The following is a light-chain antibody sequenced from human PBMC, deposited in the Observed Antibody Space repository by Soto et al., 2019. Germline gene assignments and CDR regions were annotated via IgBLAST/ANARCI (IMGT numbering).Light chain of an antibody. CDR1: QSVSSY. CDR3: QQRKT. CDR2: DAS. Sequence: EIVMTQSPATLSVSPGERATLSCRASQSVSSYLNWYQQKPGQAPRLLIYDASNRATGIPARFSGRGSGTDFTLTISSLEPEDFAVYFCQQRKTFGGGNKVDIE. V-gene: IGKV3-11*01. J-gene: IGKJ4*01.